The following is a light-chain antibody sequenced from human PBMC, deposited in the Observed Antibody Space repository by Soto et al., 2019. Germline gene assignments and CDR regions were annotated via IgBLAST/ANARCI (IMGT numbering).Light chain of an antibody. CDR2: AAS. CDR1: QGIRND. Sequence: AIQMTQSPSSLSASVGDRVTITCRASQGIRNDLGWYQQRPGKAPKLLIHAASILQTGVPSRFSGSGSDTDFTLTISSLRPEDFATYYCLQDYNYPRTFGQGTKV. V-gene: IGKV1-6*01. CDR3: LQDYNYPRT. J-gene: IGKJ1*01.